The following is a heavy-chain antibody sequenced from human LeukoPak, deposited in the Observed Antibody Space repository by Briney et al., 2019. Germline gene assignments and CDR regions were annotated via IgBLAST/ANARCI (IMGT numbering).Heavy chain of an antibody. CDR1: GGSVSSYY. CDR3: ANDLGWIQLNLG. V-gene: IGHV4-4*07. CDR2: IYTSGST. Sequence: SETLSLTCTVSGGSVSSYYWSWTRQPAGKGLEWIGRIYTSGSTTYNPSLKSRVTMSVDTSKNQFSLKPSSVTAADTAVYYCANDLGWIQLNLGRGQGTLVTVSS. J-gene: IGHJ4*02. D-gene: IGHD5-18*01.